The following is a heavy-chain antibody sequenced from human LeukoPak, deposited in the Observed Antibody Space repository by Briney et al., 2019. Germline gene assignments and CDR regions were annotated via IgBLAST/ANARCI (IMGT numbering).Heavy chain of an antibody. CDR3: AKGSDSSGYYPV. Sequence: GGSLRLSCATSGFTFSSYGMHWVRQAPGKGLEWVAVISYDGSNKYYADSVKGRFTISRDNSKNTLYLQMNSLRAEDTAVYYCAKGSDSSGYYPVWGQGTLVTVSS. CDR2: ISYDGSNK. CDR1: GFTFSSYG. V-gene: IGHV3-30*18. J-gene: IGHJ4*02. D-gene: IGHD3-22*01.